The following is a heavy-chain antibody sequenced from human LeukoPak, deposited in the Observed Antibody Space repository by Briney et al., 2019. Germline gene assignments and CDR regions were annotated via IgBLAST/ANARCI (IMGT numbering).Heavy chain of an antibody. D-gene: IGHD6-13*01. CDR1: GFTFSGYA. J-gene: IGHJ4*02. Sequence: PGGSLRLSCSASGFTFSGYAMHWVRQAPGKGLEWVAVISYDGSNKYYADSVKGRFTISRDNSKNTLYLQMNSLRAEDTAVYYCARGEGIAAAGSAPPFDYWGQGTLVTVSS. V-gene: IGHV3-30-3*01. CDR2: ISYDGSNK. CDR3: ARGEGIAAAGSAPPFDY.